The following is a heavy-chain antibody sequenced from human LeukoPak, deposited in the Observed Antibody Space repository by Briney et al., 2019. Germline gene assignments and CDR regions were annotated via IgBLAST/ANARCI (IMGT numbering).Heavy chain of an antibody. D-gene: IGHD3-22*01. J-gene: IGHJ4*02. CDR3: AAKGYYDSSGYYDY. Sequence: GGTLRLSCAASGFTFSSYGMSWVRQAPGKGLEWVSAISGSGGSTYYADSVKGRFTISRDNSKNTLYLQMNSLRAEDTAVYYCAAKGYYDSSGYYDYWGQGTLVTVSS. CDR2: ISGSGGST. V-gene: IGHV3-23*01. CDR1: GFTFSSYG.